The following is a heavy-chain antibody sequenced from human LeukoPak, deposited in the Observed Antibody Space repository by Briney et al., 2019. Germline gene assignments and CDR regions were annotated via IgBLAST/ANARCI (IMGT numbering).Heavy chain of an antibody. J-gene: IGHJ5*02. V-gene: IGHV4-4*09. CDR1: GGSISSYY. CDR3: ARHSRYCSSTSCHSYWFDP. Sequence: SETLSLTCTVSGGSISSYYWSWIRQPPGKGLGWIGYIYTSGSTNYNPSLKSRVTISVDTSKNQFSLKLSSVTAADTAVYYCARHSRYCSSTSCHSYWFDPWGQGTLVTVSS. D-gene: IGHD2-2*01. CDR2: IYTSGST.